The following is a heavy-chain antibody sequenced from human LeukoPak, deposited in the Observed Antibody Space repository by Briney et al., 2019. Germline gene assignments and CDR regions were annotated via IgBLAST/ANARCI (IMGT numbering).Heavy chain of an antibody. CDR1: GGSISSSSYY. CDR2: IYYSGST. Sequence: PSETLSLTCTVSGGSISSSSYYWGWIRQPPGKGLEWIGYIYYSGSTNYNPSLKSRVTISVDTSKNQFSLKLSSVAPADAAVYYCARGFTMTDAFDIWGQGTMVTVSS. D-gene: IGHD3-22*01. J-gene: IGHJ3*02. CDR3: ARGFTMTDAFDI. V-gene: IGHV4-61*05.